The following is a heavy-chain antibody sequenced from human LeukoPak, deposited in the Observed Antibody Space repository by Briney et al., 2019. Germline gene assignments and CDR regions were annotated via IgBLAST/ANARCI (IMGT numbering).Heavy chain of an antibody. J-gene: IGHJ3*02. CDR1: GFTFSSYW. CDR2: IKQDGSEK. Sequence: GGSLTLSCAASGFTFSSYWMSWVRPAPGQGLEWVANIKQDGSEKYYVGSVKGRFTISRDNDTNALYLQMNSLRAEDTAVYYCARPHIVVVPAAILDHDAFDIWGQGTMVTVSS. D-gene: IGHD2-2*01. CDR3: ARPHIVVVPAAILDHDAFDI. V-gene: IGHV3-7*01.